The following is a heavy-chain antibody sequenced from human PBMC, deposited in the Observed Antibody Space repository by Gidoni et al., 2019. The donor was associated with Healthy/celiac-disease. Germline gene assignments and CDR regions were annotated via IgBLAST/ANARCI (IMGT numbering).Heavy chain of an antibody. CDR1: GFTVSSNY. CDR2: SYSGGST. V-gene: IGHV3-66*01. D-gene: IGHD3-22*01. Sequence: EVQLVESGGGLVQPGGSLRLSCAASGFTVSSNYMSWVRQAPGKGLEWVSVSYSGGSTYYADSVKGRFTISRDNSKNTLYLQMNSLRAEDTAVYYCAREGYDSSGYYSLWGQGTLVTVSS. J-gene: IGHJ4*02. CDR3: AREGYDSSGYYSL.